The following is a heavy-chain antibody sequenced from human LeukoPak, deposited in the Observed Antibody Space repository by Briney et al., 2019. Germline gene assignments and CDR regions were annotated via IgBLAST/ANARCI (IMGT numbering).Heavy chain of an antibody. V-gene: IGHV4-39*01. CDR1: GGSISSSSYY. Sequence: SETLSLTCTVSGGSISSSSYYWGWIRQPPGKGLEWIGSIYYSGSTYYNPSLKSRVTISVDTSKNQFSLKLSSVTAADTAVYYCARLALRITMVRGSKPDDYWGQGTLVTVSS. D-gene: IGHD3-10*01. CDR2: IYYSGST. CDR3: ARLALRITMVRGSKPDDY. J-gene: IGHJ4*02.